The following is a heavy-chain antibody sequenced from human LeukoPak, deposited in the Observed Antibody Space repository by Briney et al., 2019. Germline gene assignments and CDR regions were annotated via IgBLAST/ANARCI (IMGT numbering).Heavy chain of an antibody. V-gene: IGHV4-39*01. CDR2: IYYSGST. D-gene: IGHD4-17*01. J-gene: IGHJ4*02. Sequence: SETLSLTCTVSGGSISSSSYYWGWIRQPPGKGLEWLGSIYYSGSTYYNPSLKSRVTISVDTSKNQFSLKLSSVTAADTAVYYCARRGRYGATYFDYWGQGTLVTVSS. CDR3: ARRGRYGATYFDY. CDR1: GGSISSSSYY.